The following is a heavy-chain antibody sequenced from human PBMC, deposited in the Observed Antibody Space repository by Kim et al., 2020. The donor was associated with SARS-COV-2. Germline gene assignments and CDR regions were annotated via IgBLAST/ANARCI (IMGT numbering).Heavy chain of an antibody. J-gene: IGHJ5*02. Sequence: SETLSLTCAVYGGSFSGYYWSWIRQPPGKGLEWIGEINHSGSTNYNPSLKSRVTISVDTSKNQFSLKLSSVTAADTAVYYCARVRTSPPYNWFDPWGQGTLVTVSS. CDR2: INHSGST. CDR3: ARVRTSPPYNWFDP. CDR1: GGSFSGYY. V-gene: IGHV4-34*01. D-gene: IGHD2-2*01.